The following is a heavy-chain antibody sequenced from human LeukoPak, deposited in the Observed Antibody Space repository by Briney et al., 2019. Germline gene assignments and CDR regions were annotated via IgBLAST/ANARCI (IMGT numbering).Heavy chain of an antibody. D-gene: IGHD3-3*01. CDR2: MYYSGST. CDR3: VGSPTYYDFWSGYLRGFDY. CDR1: GGPISSYY. Sequence: KPSETLSLTCSVSGGPISSYYWSWIRQPPGKGLEWIGYMYYSGSTNYNPSLKSRVTISVDTSKNQLSLRLRSVTAADTAVYYCVGSPTYYDFWSGYLRGFDYWGQGTLVTVSS. V-gene: IGHV4-59*01. J-gene: IGHJ4*02.